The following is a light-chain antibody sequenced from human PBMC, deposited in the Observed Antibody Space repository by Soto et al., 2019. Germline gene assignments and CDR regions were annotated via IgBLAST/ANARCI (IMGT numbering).Light chain of an antibody. V-gene: IGKV1-5*03. CDR1: QSISSW. CDR3: QQYNSYPLT. J-gene: IGKJ4*01. CDR2: KAS. Sequence: DIQMTQSPSTLSASVGDRVTITCRASQSISSWLAWYQQKPGKAPKLLIHKASSFESRVQSRFSGSGSGTEFTLTINTPQPDEFATYYCQQYNSYPLTFGGGTKVEIK.